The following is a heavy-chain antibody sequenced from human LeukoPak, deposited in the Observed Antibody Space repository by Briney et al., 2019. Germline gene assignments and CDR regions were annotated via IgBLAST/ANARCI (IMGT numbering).Heavy chain of an antibody. CDR2: IYYSGST. CDR1: GGSVSSGSYY. Sequence: SETLSLTCTVSGGSVSSGSYYWSWIRQPPGKALEWIGYIYYSGSTNYNPSLMSRVTISVDTSKNQFSLKLSSVTAADTAVYYCARGGVVSATPHFDYWGQGTLVTVSS. V-gene: IGHV4-61*01. CDR3: ARGGVVSATPHFDY. J-gene: IGHJ4*02. D-gene: IGHD2-15*01.